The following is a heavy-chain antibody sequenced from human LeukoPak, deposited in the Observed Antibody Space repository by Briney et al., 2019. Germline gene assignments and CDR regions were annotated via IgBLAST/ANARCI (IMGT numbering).Heavy chain of an antibody. CDR2: ISGSTGVT. V-gene: IGHV3-23*01. CDR3: AKFKLYYDSNDPDCFDI. CDR1: GFTFNNYA. J-gene: IGHJ3*02. Sequence: GGSLRLSCAASGFTFNNYAMTWVRQAPGKGLEWVSGISGSTGVTFYADSVKGRFTISRDNSKNTLYLQMNGLRAEDTAVYYCAKFKLYYDSNDPDCFDIWGLGTMVTVSS. D-gene: IGHD3-22*01.